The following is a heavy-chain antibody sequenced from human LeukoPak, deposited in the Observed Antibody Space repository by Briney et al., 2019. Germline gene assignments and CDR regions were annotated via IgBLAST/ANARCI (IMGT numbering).Heavy chain of an antibody. Sequence: SETLSLTCRVSGVSIIGYYWSWIRQTPGKGLEWIAYVYETGGTNYNPSLKSRVTISQDTSRNQISLKLASVTAADTAVYYCARGNSSGWYGGFDYWGQGSLVTVSS. J-gene: IGHJ4*02. CDR3: ARGNSSGWYGGFDY. D-gene: IGHD6-19*01. CDR2: VYETGGT. V-gene: IGHV4-59*01. CDR1: GVSIIGYY.